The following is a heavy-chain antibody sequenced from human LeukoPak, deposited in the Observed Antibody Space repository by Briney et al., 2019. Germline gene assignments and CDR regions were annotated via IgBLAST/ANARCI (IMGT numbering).Heavy chain of an antibody. J-gene: IGHJ4*02. V-gene: IGHV3-21*01. CDR2: ISSSSSYI. D-gene: IGHD3-22*01. CDR1: GFTFRSYS. Sequence: GGSLRLSCAASGFTFRSYSMNWVRQAPRKGPEWVSSISSSSSYIYYADSVKGRFTISRDNVKNSLYLQMNSLRAEDTAVYYCASGAVTPHYYDSSGYYDYWGQGTLVTVSS. CDR3: ASGAVTPHYYDSSGYYDY.